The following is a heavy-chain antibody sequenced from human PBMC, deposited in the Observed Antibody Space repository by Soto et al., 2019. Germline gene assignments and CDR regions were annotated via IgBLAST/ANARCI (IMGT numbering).Heavy chain of an antibody. CDR2: INHSGST. CDR3: ARDGRYDFWSGYYFQPESWFDP. CDR1: GGSFSGYY. J-gene: IGHJ5*02. Sequence: SETLSLTCAVYGGSFSGYYWSWIRQPPGKGLEWIGEINHSGSTNYNPSLKSRVTISVDTSKNQFSLKLSSVTAADTAVYYCARDGRYDFWSGYYFQPESWFDPWGQGTLVT. D-gene: IGHD3-3*01. V-gene: IGHV4-34*01.